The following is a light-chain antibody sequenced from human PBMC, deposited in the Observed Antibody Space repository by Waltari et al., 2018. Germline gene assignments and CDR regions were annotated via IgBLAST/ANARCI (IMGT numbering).Light chain of an antibody. V-gene: IGLV2-23*01. J-gene: IGLJ3*02. CDR3: CSYAGSYTWV. CDR1: SRDVGNSNL. Sequence: QSALTQPASVSGSPGQSITISCTGTSRDVGNSNLVSWYQKYPGKAPKVMIYDDNRRSSGVSDRFSGSKSGNTASLTISGVQAEDEADYYCCSYAGSYTWVFGGGTKLTVL. CDR2: DDN.